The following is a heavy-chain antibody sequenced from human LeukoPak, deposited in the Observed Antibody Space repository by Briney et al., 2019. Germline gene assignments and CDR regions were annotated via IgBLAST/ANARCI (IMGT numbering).Heavy chain of an antibody. CDR1: GYSFTSYW. J-gene: IGHJ5*02. D-gene: IGHD3-10*01. CDR3: ARQNPYYGSGSYSYNWFDP. CDR2: IYPGDSDT. Sequence: GESLKISCKGSGYSFTSYWIGWVRPMPGKGLEWMGIIYPGDSDTRYSPSFQGQVTISADKSISTAYLQWSSLKASDTAMYYCARQNPYYGSGSYSYNWFDPWGQGTLVTVSS. V-gene: IGHV5-51*01.